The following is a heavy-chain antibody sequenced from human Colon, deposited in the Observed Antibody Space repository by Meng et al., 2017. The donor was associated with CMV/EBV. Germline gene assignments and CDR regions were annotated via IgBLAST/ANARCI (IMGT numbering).Heavy chain of an antibody. CDR1: GYTFTDYY. Sequence: ASVKVSCKASGYTFTDYYIHWVRQAPGQGLEWMGWINPNSGGTNYAQKFQGRVTMTRDTSISTAYMELSRLRSDDTAVYYCARAFTTMVRGVIGPADYWGQGTLVTVSS. CDR2: INPNSGGT. V-gene: IGHV1-2*02. CDR3: ARAFTTMVRGVIGPADY. D-gene: IGHD3-10*01. J-gene: IGHJ4*02.